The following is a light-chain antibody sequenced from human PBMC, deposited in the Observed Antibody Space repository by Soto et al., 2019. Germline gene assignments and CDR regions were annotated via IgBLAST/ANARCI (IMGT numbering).Light chain of an antibody. J-gene: IGKJ2*01. CDR1: QTVSSN. CDR2: GAS. CDR3: QQYHNWPPQYT. Sequence: EIVMTQSPATLSVSPGERATLSCRASQTVSSNLAWYQQKPGQAPRLLIRGASTRATGVPARFSGSGSGTEFTLTISSLQSEDFAVYYCQQYHNWPPQYTFGLGTKLQIK. V-gene: IGKV3-15*01.